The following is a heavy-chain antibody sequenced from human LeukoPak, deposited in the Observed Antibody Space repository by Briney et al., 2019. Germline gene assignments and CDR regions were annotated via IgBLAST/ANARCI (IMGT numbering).Heavy chain of an antibody. J-gene: IGHJ4*02. Sequence: PGGSLRLSCAASGFTFSSYAMSWVRQAPGEGLEWVSAISGSGGSTYYADSVKGRFTISRDNSKNTLYLQMNSLRAEDTAVYYCAKFSHVAHDFGRIIDYWGQGTLVTVSS. CDR3: AKFSHVAHDFGRIIDY. V-gene: IGHV3-23*01. CDR2: ISGSGGST. D-gene: IGHD3-3*01. CDR1: GFTFSSYA.